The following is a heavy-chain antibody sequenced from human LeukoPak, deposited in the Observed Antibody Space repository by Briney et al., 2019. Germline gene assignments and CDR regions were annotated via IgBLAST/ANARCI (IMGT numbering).Heavy chain of an antibody. V-gene: IGHV4-39*01. CDR1: GGSISTTGYY. D-gene: IGHD6-13*01. Sequence: PSETLSLTCTASGGSISTTGYYWAWLRQPPGKGLEWIASIYYSGRTYYNSSLKSRVTISVDTSRNQFSLKLSSVTAADTALYYCASDKGYSNNYFDYWGQGTLVTVSS. CDR2: IYYSGRT. J-gene: IGHJ4*01. CDR3: ASDKGYSNNYFDY.